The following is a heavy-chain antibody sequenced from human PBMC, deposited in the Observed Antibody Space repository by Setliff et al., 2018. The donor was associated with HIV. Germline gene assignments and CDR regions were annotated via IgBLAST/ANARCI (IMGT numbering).Heavy chain of an antibody. V-gene: IGHV1-8*01. CDR3: AIDPRSGYDSDTAMVTVYYYYMDV. CDR1: GYTFTSYD. Sequence: GASVKVSCKASGYTFTSYDINWVRQATGQGLEWMGWMNPNSGNTGYAQKFQGRVTMTRNTSISTAYMEPSSLRSEDTAVYYCAIDPRSGYDSDTAMVTVYYYYMDVWGKGTTVTVSS. J-gene: IGHJ6*03. D-gene: IGHD5-18*01. CDR2: MNPNSGNT.